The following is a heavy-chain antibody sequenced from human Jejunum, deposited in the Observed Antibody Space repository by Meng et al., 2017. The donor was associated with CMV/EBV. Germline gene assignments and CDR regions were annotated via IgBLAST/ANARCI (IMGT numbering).Heavy chain of an antibody. J-gene: IGHJ4*02. V-gene: IGHV3-30*02. CDR2: IPYVGSNE. D-gene: IGHD5-12*01. Sequence: SDFSVSSDGIHGVRQAPGKGLEWGALIPYVGSNEVDADSVKGRFTISRDNSKNTLYLQMNSLRSEDTAVYYCATGEKWLRSSFDYWGQGTLVTVSS. CDR3: ATGEKWLRSSFDY. CDR1: DFSVSSDG.